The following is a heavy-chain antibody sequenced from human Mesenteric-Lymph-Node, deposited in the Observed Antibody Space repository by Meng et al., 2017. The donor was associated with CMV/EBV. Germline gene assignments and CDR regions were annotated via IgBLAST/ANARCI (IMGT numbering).Heavy chain of an antibody. CDR1: GSSISSSNW. Sequence: CAVSGSSISSSNWWGWIRQPPGKGLEWIGYIYYSGSTYYNPSLKSRVTMSVDTSKNQFSLKLSSVTAVDTAVYYCARVYSSSWHPDYWGQGTLVTVSS. D-gene: IGHD6-13*01. CDR3: ARVYSSSWHPDY. CDR2: IYYSGST. V-gene: IGHV4-28*03. J-gene: IGHJ4*02.